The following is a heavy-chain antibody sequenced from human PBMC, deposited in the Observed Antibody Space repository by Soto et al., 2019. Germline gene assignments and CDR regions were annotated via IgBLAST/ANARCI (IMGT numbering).Heavy chain of an antibody. CDR3: ARVGFYSSGWYHYFDY. CDR2: IWYDGSNK. Sequence: GGSLRLSCAASGFTFSSYGMHWVRQAPGKGLEWVAVIWYDGSNKYYADSVKGRFTISRDNSKNTLYLQMNSLRAEDTAVYYCARVGFYSSGWYHYFDYWGQGTLVTVSS. CDR1: GFTFSSYG. J-gene: IGHJ4*02. V-gene: IGHV3-33*01. D-gene: IGHD6-19*01.